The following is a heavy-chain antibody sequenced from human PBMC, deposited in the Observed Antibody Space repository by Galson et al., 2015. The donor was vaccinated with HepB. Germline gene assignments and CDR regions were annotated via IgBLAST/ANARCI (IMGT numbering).Heavy chain of an antibody. CDR2: IVVGSGNT. Sequence: SVKASCKASGFNLTSSAMQWVRQARGQRLEWIGWIVVGSGNTKDAQKFQERVTITRDMSTRTAYMELSSLRSEDTAVYYCAAGIVGTTTPDFDSWGQGTLVTVSS. V-gene: IGHV1-58*02. CDR1: GFNLTSSA. CDR3: AAGIVGTTTPDFDS. J-gene: IGHJ4*02. D-gene: IGHD1-26*01.